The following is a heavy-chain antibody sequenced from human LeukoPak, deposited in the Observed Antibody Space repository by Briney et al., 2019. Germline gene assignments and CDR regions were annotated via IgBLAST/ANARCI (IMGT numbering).Heavy chain of an antibody. J-gene: IGHJ4*02. V-gene: IGHV6-1*01. Sequence: SQTLSLTCAISGDSVSSNSAAWNWIRQSPSSGLELLGRTDYRSKWYNDYAVSVKSRIHINQETSKTQFSLQMNSVTTEDPAVYYRARDLVGDGDFDYWGQGPLVTVSS. CDR3: ARDLVGDGDFDY. CDR2: TDYRSKWYN. CDR1: GDSVSSNSAA. D-gene: IGHD1-26*01.